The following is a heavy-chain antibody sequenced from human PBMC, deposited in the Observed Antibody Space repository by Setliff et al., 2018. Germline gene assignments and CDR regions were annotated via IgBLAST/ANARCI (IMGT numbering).Heavy chain of an antibody. V-gene: IGHV1-46*01. J-gene: IGHJ4*02. D-gene: IGHD4-17*01. CDR3: ARLEKDYGDHVRKSLDY. CDR1: GYTFTSYY. CDR2: INLGGGST. Sequence: ASVKVSCKASGYTFTSYYVHWVRQAPGQGLEWMGLINLGGGSTSYAQKFQGRVTLTRDTSTSTVYMELSSLRSEDTAMYYCARLEKDYGDHVRKSLDYWGQGTLVTVSS.